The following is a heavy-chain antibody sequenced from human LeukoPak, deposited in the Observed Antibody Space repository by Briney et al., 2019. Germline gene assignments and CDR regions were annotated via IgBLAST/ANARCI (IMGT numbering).Heavy chain of an antibody. CDR2: IYYSGST. CDR3: AREGYSSSSRWFDP. J-gene: IGHJ5*02. CDR1: GGSISSYY. V-gene: IGHV4-59*01. D-gene: IGHD6-6*01. Sequence: SETLSLTCTVSGGSISSYYRSWIRQPPGKGLEWIGYIYYSGSTNYNPSLKSRVTISVDTSKNQFSLRLSSVTAADTAVYYCAREGYSSSSRWFDPWGQGTLVTVSS.